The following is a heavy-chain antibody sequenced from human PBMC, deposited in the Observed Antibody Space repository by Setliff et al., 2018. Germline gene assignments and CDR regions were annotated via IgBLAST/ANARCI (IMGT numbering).Heavy chain of an antibody. J-gene: IGHJ4*02. D-gene: IGHD2-15*01. V-gene: IGHV3-33*08. CDR1: GFTFSSYR. Sequence: QAGGSLRLSCAASGFTFSSYRMHWVRQAPGKGLEWVAVIWGDGGTKYHADSVKGRFTTSRDNSKNTLSLQMNSPRPEDTAVYYCARTCSGSGCYAGLESWGQGTPVTVSS. CDR3: ARTCSGSGCYAGLES. CDR2: IWGDGGTK.